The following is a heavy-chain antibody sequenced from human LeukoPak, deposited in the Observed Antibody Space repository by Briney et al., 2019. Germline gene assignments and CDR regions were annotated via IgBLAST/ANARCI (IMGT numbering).Heavy chain of an antibody. CDR1: GGSISSYY. D-gene: IGHD2-15*01. Sequence: SETLSLTCTVSGGSISSYYWSWIRQPPGKGLEWIEYIYYSGSTNYNPSLKSRVTISVDTSKNQFSLKLSSVTAADTAVYYCARGLSSGGSSRWFDPWGQGTLVTVSS. CDR2: IYYSGST. CDR3: ARGLSSGGSSRWFDP. V-gene: IGHV4-59*01. J-gene: IGHJ5*02.